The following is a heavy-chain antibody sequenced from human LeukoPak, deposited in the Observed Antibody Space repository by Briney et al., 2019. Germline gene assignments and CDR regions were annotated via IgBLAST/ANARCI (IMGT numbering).Heavy chain of an antibody. Sequence: ASVKVSCKASGYTFTGYYMHWVRQAPGQGLEWMGWINPNSGGTNYAQKFQGRVTMTRDTSISTAYMELSRLRSDDAAVYCCARAPYCSSTSCYWFYNWFDPWGQGTLVTVSS. CDR2: INPNSGGT. CDR3: ARAPYCSSTSCYWFYNWFDP. CDR1: GYTFTGYY. V-gene: IGHV1-2*02. J-gene: IGHJ5*02. D-gene: IGHD2-2*01.